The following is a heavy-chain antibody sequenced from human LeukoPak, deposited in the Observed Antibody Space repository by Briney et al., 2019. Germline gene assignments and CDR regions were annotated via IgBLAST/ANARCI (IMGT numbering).Heavy chain of an antibody. D-gene: IGHD2-2*01. Sequence: SETLSLTCTVSGGSISSSSYYWSWIRQPAGKGLEWIGRIYTSGSTNYNPSLKSRVTISVDTSKNQFSLKLSSVTAADTAVYYCARCPGYCSSTSCYSGAFDIWGQGTMVTVSS. J-gene: IGHJ3*02. CDR2: IYTSGST. V-gene: IGHV4-61*02. CDR1: GGSISSSSYY. CDR3: ARCPGYCSSTSCYSGAFDI.